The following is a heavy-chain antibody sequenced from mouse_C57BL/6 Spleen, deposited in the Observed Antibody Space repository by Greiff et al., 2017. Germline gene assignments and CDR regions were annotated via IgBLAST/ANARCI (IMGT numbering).Heavy chain of an antibody. D-gene: IGHD1-1*01. CDR3: TRGGYYYGSSPYAMDY. CDR1: GYTFTDYE. V-gene: IGHV1-15*01. Sequence: VQLQQSGAELVRPGASVTLSCKASGYTFTDYEMHWVKQTPVHGLEWIGAIDPETGGTAYNQKFKGKAILTADKSSSTAYMELRRLTSEDSAVYYCTRGGYYYGSSPYAMDYWGQGTSVTVSS. J-gene: IGHJ4*01. CDR2: IDPETGGT.